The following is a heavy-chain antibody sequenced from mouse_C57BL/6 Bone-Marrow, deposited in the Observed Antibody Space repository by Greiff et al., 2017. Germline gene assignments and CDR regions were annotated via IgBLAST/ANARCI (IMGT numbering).Heavy chain of an antibody. CDR3: ASNYLFAY. CDR1: GFTFPDYY. D-gene: IGHD5-5*01. CDR2: IRNKAHGYTT. J-gene: IGHJ3*01. Sequence: EVQRVESGGGLVQPGGSLSLSCAASGFTFPDYYMSWVRQPPGKALEWLGFIRNKAHGYTTEYSASVKGRFTISRDNSQSILYLQMNALRAEDSATYYCASNYLFAYWGQGTLVTVSA. V-gene: IGHV7-3*01.